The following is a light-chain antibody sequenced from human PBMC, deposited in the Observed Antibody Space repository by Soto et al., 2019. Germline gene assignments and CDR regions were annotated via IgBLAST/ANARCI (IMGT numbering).Light chain of an antibody. CDR3: LSYTSANTRV. Sequence: QSVLTQPASVSGSPGQSITLSCTGTDSDVGGSDFVSWYQQHPGKAPKLMIYEVRNRPSGVSNRFSGSKSGNTASLTISGLQAEDEADYYCLSYTSANTRVFGGGTKLTVL. CDR2: EVR. V-gene: IGLV2-14*01. CDR1: DSDVGGSDF. J-gene: IGLJ3*02.